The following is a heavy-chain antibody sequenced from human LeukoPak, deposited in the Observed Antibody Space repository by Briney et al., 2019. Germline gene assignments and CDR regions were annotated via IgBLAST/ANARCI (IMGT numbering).Heavy chain of an antibody. V-gene: IGHV1-18*01. CDR2: ISAYNGNT. CDR3: AREGERITIFGVVSDYYYYMDV. D-gene: IGHD3-3*01. J-gene: IGHJ6*03. Sequence: ASVKVSCKASGYTFTSYGISWVRQAPGQGLEWMGWISAYNGNTNYAQKLQGRVTMTTDTSTSTAYMELRSLRPDDTAVYYCAREGERITIFGVVSDYYYYMDVWGKGTTVTVSS. CDR1: GYTFTSYG.